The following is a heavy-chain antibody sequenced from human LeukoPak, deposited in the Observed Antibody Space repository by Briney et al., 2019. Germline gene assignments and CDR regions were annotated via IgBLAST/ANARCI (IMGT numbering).Heavy chain of an antibody. CDR3: ARGRYSSSSLFLE. D-gene: IGHD6-6*01. Sequence: PSETLSLTCAVYGGSFSGYYWSWIRQPPGKGLEWIGYIYYSGSTNYNPSLKSRVTISVDTSKNQFSLKLSSVTAADTAVYYCARGRYSSSSLFLEWGQGTLVTVSS. CDR2: IYYSGST. V-gene: IGHV4-59*01. J-gene: IGHJ4*02. CDR1: GGSFSGYY.